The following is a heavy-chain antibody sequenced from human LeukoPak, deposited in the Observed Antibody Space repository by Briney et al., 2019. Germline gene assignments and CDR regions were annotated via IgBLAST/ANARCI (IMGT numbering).Heavy chain of an antibody. V-gene: IGHV1-69*05. D-gene: IGHD3-3*01. CDR2: IIPIFGTA. J-gene: IGHJ4*02. CDR1: GGTFSSYA. CDR3: ARRGNYDFWSGYQ. Sequence: ASVKVSRKASGGTFSSYAISWVRQAPGQGLEWMGGIIPIFGTANYAQKFQGRVTITTDESTSTAYMELSSLRSEDTAVYYCARRGNYDFWSGYQWGQGTLVTVSS.